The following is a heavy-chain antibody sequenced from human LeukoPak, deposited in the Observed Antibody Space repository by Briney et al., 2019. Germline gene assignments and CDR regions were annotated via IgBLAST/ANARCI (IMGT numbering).Heavy chain of an antibody. CDR2: IWYDGSNK. Sequence: GGSLRLSCAASGFTFSSYGMHWVRQAPGKELEWVAGIWYDGSNKYYADSVKGRFTISRDNSKNTLYLQMNSLRAEDTAVYYCARDRRYGSGSYSGDYYGMDVWGQGTTVTVSS. D-gene: IGHD3-10*01. J-gene: IGHJ6*02. CDR1: GFTFSSYG. V-gene: IGHV3-33*01. CDR3: ARDRRYGSGSYSGDYYGMDV.